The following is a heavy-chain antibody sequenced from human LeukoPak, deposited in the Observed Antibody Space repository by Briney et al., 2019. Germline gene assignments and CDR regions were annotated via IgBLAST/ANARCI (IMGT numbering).Heavy chain of an antibody. CDR1: GFTFGSYW. CDR3: AKDSSSWYFWLYYFDY. Sequence: GGSLRLSCAASGFTFGSYWMSWVRQAPGKGLEWVANIKQDGSEKYYVDSVKGRFTISRDNAKNSLYLQMNSLRAEDTAVYYCAKDSSSWYFWLYYFDYWGQGTLVTVSS. D-gene: IGHD6-13*01. CDR2: IKQDGSEK. J-gene: IGHJ4*02. V-gene: IGHV3-7*01.